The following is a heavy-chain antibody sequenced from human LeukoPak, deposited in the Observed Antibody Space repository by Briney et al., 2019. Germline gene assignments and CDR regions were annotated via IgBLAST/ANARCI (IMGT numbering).Heavy chain of an antibody. D-gene: IGHD2-2*01. V-gene: IGHV4-4*09. Sequence: SETLSLTCTVSGGSISSYYWSWIRQPPGKGLEWIGRIYSNGRTDYNPSLKSRVTISVDKSKNQLSLKLNSVTAADTAVYYCARDLYCTTTTCYWFDPWGRGILVTVSS. CDR3: ARDLYCTTTTCYWFDP. J-gene: IGHJ5*02. CDR2: IYSNGRT. CDR1: GGSISSYY.